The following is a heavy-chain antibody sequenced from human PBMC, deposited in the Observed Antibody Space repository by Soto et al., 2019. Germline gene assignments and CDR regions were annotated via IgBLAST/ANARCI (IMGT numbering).Heavy chain of an antibody. V-gene: IGHV4-39*01. CDR2: IYYSGST. Sequence: SETLSLTCTVSGGSISSSSYYWGWIRQPPGKGLEWIGSIYYSGSTYYNPSLKSRVTISVDTSKNQFSLKLSSVTAADTAVYYCARPLGVTTGNDAFDIWGQGTMVTVSS. CDR1: GGSISSSSYY. D-gene: IGHD4-17*01. J-gene: IGHJ3*02. CDR3: ARPLGVTTGNDAFDI.